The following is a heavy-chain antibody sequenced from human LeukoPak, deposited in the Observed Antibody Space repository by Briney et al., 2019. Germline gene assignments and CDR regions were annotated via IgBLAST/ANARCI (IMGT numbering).Heavy chain of an antibody. CDR3: AKDIVGGGDDY. J-gene: IGHJ4*02. Sequence: GGSLRLSCAASGFTFSSYSMNWVRQAPGKGLEWVANIQEDGKKENYVDSVKGRFTISRDNAKNSVYLQMNSLRVEDTAIYYCAKDIVGGGDDYWGQGTLVIVSS. CDR1: GFTFSSYS. CDR2: IQEDGKKE. V-gene: IGHV3-7*01. D-gene: IGHD2-21*02.